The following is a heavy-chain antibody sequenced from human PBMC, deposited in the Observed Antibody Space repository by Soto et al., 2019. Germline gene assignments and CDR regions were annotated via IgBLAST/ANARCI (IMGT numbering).Heavy chain of an antibody. J-gene: IGHJ4*02. CDR1: GFTFSSYA. D-gene: IGHD6-19*01. V-gene: IGHV3-23*01. CDR2: ISGSGGST. Sequence: GGSLRLSCAASGFTFSSYAMSWVRQAPGKGLEWVSAISGSGGSTYYADSVKGRFTISRDNSKKTMYLQMNSLRAEDTAVYYCAKLVGGWRTKYYFDYWGQGTLVTVSS. CDR3: AKLVGGWRTKYYFDY.